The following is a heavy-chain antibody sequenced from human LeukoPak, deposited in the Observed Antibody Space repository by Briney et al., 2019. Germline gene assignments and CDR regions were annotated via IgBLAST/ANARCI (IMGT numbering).Heavy chain of an antibody. CDR1: GGTFSSYA. CDR3: ARVPRECTNGVCYTRFDY. Sequence: ASVTVSCTASGGTFSSYAISWVRQAPGQGLEWMGGIIPIFGTANYAQKFQGRVAITADESTSTAYMELSSLRSEDTAVYYCARVPRECTNGVCYTRFDYWGQGTLVTVSS. J-gene: IGHJ4*02. V-gene: IGHV1-69*01. CDR2: IIPIFGTA. D-gene: IGHD2-8*01.